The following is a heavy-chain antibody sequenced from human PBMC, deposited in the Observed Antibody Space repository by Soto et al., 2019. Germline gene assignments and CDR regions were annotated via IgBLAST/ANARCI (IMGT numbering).Heavy chain of an antibody. D-gene: IGHD2-2*02. CDR3: ATGGYCSSTSCYNFFDY. J-gene: IGHJ4*02. CDR1: GYSFTSYW. V-gene: IGHV5-51*01. Sequence: HGESLKISCKSSGYSFTSYWIGWVRQIPGKGLEWMGIIYPGDSDTRYSPSFQGQVTFSADKSIGTAYLQWSSLKASDTAMYYCATGGYCSSTSCYNFFDYWGQGTLVTVSS. CDR2: IYPGDSDT.